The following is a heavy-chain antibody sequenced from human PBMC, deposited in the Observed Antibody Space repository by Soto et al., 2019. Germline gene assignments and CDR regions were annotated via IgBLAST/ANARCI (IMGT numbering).Heavy chain of an antibody. CDR3: TSPGTDTGGWRNAFHI. CDR1: GFTFSGSW. Sequence: GGSLRLSCTASGFTFSGSWMHWVRQAPGKGLVWVSRINSDGSSTTYADSVKGRLTISRDNAKNTLYLQMNSLRAEDTAVYYCTSPGTDTGGWRNAFHIWGQGTMVTVSS. D-gene: IGHD2-8*02. CDR2: INSDGSST. V-gene: IGHV3-74*01. J-gene: IGHJ3*02.